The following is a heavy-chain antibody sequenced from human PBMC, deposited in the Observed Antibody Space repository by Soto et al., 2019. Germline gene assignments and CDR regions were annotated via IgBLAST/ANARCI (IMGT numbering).Heavy chain of an antibody. D-gene: IGHD3-10*01. CDR3: ARCPHGSVCYREWSGWYYDYMDV. J-gene: IGHJ6*03. Sequence: ASVKVSCKASGYTFTSYGISWVRQAPGQGLEWMGWISAYNGNTNYAQKLQGRVTMTTDTSTSTVYMELRSLRSDDTAVYYCARCPHGSVCYREWSGWYYDYMDVWGKGTTVTVSS. CDR1: GYTFTSYG. V-gene: IGHV1-18*01. CDR2: ISAYNGNT.